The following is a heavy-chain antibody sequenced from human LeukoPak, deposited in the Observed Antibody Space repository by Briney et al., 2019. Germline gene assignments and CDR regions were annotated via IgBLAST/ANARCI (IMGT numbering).Heavy chain of an antibody. Sequence: SETLSLTCTISGASISNYYWSWIRQPPGKGLEWIGFIYYSGSTNYNPSLKSRVTISVDTSKNQFSLKLSSVTAADTAVYYCARSSGVIEGVELPVPFDYWGQGTLVTVSS. CDR3: ARSSGVIEGVELPVPFDY. CDR2: IYYSGST. V-gene: IGHV4-59*01. CDR1: GASISNYY. D-gene: IGHD3-10*01. J-gene: IGHJ4*02.